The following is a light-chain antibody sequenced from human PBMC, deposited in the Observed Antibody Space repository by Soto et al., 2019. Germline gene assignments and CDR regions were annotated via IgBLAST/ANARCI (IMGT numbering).Light chain of an antibody. J-gene: IGKJ3*01. Sequence: EIVITQSPAILSLSPGETATLSCRASQSVTTKLAWYQQRPGQTPRLLIYNASTRATDVPARFSGGGSVTEFSLTISSLQSDDFGVYYCHQYNTWPPRFTFGPGTKVDIK. CDR1: QSVTTK. CDR3: HQYNTWPPRFT. V-gene: IGKV3-15*01. CDR2: NAS.